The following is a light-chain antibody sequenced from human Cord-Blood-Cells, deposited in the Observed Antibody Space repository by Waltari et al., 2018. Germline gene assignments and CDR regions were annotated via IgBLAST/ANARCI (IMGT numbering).Light chain of an antibody. J-gene: IGLJ1*01. V-gene: IGLV2-23*01. CDR3: CSYAGSSTYV. Sequence: QSALTRSPCVPGSPGQAMTRSRAGTSSQVWSVNLAFWYQQHPGKAPKLMIYEGSKRPSGVSNRFSGSKSGNTASLTISGLQAEDEADYYCCSYAGSSTYVFGTGTKVTVL. CDR1: SSQVWSVNL. CDR2: EGS.